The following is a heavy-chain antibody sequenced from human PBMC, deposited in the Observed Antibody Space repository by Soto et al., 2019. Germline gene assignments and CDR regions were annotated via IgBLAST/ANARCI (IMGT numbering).Heavy chain of an antibody. Sequence: QVQLVQSGAEVKKPGSSVKVSCKASGGTFSSYAISWVRQAPGQGLEWMGGIIPIFGTANYAQKFQGRVTITADESTRTAYMELSSLRSEDTAVYYCARVSRYYDSSGYYMYYFDYWGQGTLVTVSS. CDR1: GGTFSSYA. D-gene: IGHD3-22*01. CDR2: IIPIFGTA. V-gene: IGHV1-69*01. J-gene: IGHJ4*02. CDR3: ARVSRYYDSSGYYMYYFDY.